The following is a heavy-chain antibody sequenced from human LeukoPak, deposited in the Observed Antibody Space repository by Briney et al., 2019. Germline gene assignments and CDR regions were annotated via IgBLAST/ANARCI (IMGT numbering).Heavy chain of an antibody. Sequence: PSETLSLTCTVSGDSISNYYWTWIRQPPGKGLEWIGYIDYSGNTNYNPSLKSRVTMSVDTSKNQFSLRLSSVTAADTAVYYRARERLYQLRPWYFDLWGRGTLVTVSS. J-gene: IGHJ2*01. D-gene: IGHD2-2*01. CDR1: GDSISNYY. CDR3: ARERLYQLRPWYFDL. CDR2: IDYSGNT. V-gene: IGHV4-59*01.